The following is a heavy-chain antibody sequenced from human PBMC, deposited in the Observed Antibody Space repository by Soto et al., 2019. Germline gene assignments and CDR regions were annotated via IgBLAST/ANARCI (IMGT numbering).Heavy chain of an antibody. CDR3: ARDSYDSSGPGFQH. CDR1: GFTFSSYA. J-gene: IGHJ1*01. CDR2: ISYDGSNK. D-gene: IGHD3-22*01. V-gene: IGHV3-30-3*01. Sequence: GGSLRLSCAASGFTFSSYAMHWVRQAPGKGLEWVAVISYDGSNKYYADSVKGRFTISRDNSKNTLYLQMNSLRAEDTAVYYCARDSYDSSGPGFQHWGQGTLVTVSS.